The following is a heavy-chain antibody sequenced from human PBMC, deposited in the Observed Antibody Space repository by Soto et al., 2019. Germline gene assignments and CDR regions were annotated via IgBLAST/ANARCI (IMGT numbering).Heavy chain of an antibody. Sequence: PGESLKISCKGSGYSFTSYWISWVRQMPGKGLEWVGRIDPSDSYTNYSPSFQGHVTISADKSISTAYLQWSSLKASDTAVYYCARHCSSTSCYIHNWFDPWGQGTLVTVSS. CDR1: GYSFTSYW. V-gene: IGHV5-10-1*01. CDR3: ARHCSSTSCYIHNWFDP. J-gene: IGHJ5*02. D-gene: IGHD2-2*02. CDR2: IDPSDSYT.